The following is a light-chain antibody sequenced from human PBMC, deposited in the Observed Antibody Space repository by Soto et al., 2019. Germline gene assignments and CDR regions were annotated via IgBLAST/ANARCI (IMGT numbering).Light chain of an antibody. CDR3: QQYYSYPSWT. V-gene: IGKV1-8*01. CDR1: QGISSY. J-gene: IGKJ1*01. CDR2: AAS. Sequence: AIRMTQSPSSLSASTGDRVTITCRASQGISSYLAWYQQKPGKAPNLLIYAASTLQSGVPSRFSGSGSWTDFTLTISCLQSEDFAAYYCQQYYSYPSWTFGQGTKVEIK.